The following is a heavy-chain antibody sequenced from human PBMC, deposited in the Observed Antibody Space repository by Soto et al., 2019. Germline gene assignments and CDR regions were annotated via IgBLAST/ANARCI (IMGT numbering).Heavy chain of an antibody. V-gene: IGHV3-74*01. CDR2: INSDGSRT. CDR3: ARVLRSMRLYVYLPFDL. CDR1: GSTFSSYW. Sequence: EVQLVESGGGLVQPGGSRRLSCAPSGSTFSSYWMHWVRQAPGKGLVWVSRINSDGSRTSYADSVKGRLTISRDNAKNTLYLQMNSLRAEDTAVYYCARVLRSMRLYVYLPFDLWGRGTLVTVSS. D-gene: IGHD3-16*01. J-gene: IGHJ2*01.